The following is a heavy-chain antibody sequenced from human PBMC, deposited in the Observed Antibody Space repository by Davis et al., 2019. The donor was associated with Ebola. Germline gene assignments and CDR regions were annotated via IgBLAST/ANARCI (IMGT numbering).Heavy chain of an antibody. CDR3: ARDGTLGY. D-gene: IGHD6-13*01. J-gene: IGHJ4*02. Sequence: ASVKVSCMASAYTFTTYYMHSLRQPPGPGLEWMGIINPSGGSTSYAQKFQGRVTMTRDPSTSTVYMELSSLRSEDTAVYYCARDGTLGYWGQGTLVTVSS. V-gene: IGHV1-46*01. CDR1: AYTFTTYY. CDR2: INPSGGST.